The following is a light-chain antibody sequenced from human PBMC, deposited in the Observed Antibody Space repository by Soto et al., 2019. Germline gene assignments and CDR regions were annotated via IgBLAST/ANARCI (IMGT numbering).Light chain of an antibody. CDR3: QSFDSSLSALYV. Sequence: QSVLTQPPSVSRAPQQRDTISCIGATSDVHWYQHLPGTAPKLLIYGNNNRPSGVPDRFSGSRSGTSASLAITGLQAEDVADYYCQSFDSSLSALYVFGTGTKV. V-gene: IGLV1-40*01. CDR1: GATSD. CDR2: GNN. J-gene: IGLJ1*01.